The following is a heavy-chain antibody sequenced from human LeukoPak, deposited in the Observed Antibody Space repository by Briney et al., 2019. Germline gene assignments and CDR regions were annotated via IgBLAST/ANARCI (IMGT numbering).Heavy chain of an antibody. J-gene: IGHJ4*02. CDR2: IYPGDSDT. V-gene: IGHV5-51*01. CDR3: ARFGEDSIGYYSFDY. Sequence: GASLQISCKGSGYTFHTYWIAWVRRMPGKGLEGMGIIYPGDSDTRYSPSFQGQVTFSADKSTNTAYLQWSSLKASDTAMYYCARFGEDSIGYYSFDYWAQGTLVTVSS. CDR1: GYTFHTYW. D-gene: IGHD3-22*01.